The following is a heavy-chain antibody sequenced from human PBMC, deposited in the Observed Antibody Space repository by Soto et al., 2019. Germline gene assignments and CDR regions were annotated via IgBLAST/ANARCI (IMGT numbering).Heavy chain of an antibody. CDR1: GGSISGYY. CDR2: IYYSGST. CDR3: ASTRMIVAHFDY. J-gene: IGHJ4*02. V-gene: IGHV4-59*08. D-gene: IGHD3-22*01. Sequence: PSETLSLTCTVSGGSISGYYWSWIRQPPGKGLEWIGYIYYSGSTNYNPSLKSRVTISVDTSKNQFSLKLSSVTAADTAVYYCASTRMIVAHFDYWGQGTLVTVSS.